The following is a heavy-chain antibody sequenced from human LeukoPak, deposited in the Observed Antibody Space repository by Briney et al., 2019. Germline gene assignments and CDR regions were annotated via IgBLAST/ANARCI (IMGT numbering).Heavy chain of an antibody. CDR1: GLTFSSYA. D-gene: IGHD5-12*01. CDR2: ISNSGGRT. Sequence: GGSLRLSCAASGLTFSSYAMSWVRQAPGKGLEWVSSISNSGGRTFYTDSVKGRFTISRDNSKITLYLQMNSLRAEDTAVYYCAKSYNGYESKPDYWGQGTLVTVSS. J-gene: IGHJ4*02. CDR3: AKSYNGYESKPDY. V-gene: IGHV3-23*01.